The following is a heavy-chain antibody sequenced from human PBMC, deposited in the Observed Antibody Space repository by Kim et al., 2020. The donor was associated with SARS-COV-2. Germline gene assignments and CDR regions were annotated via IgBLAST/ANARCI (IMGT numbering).Heavy chain of an antibody. CDR3: ARAKRGYSYGLYYYYGMDV. V-gene: IGHV3-7*03. J-gene: IGHJ6*02. CDR1: GFTFSSYW. Sequence: GGSLRLSCAASGFTFSSYWMSWVRQAPGKGLEWVANIKQDGSEKYYVDSVKGRFTISRDNAKNSLYLQMNSLRAEDTAVYYCARAKRGYSYGLYYYYGMDVWGQGTTVTVYS. D-gene: IGHD5-18*01. CDR2: IKQDGSEK.